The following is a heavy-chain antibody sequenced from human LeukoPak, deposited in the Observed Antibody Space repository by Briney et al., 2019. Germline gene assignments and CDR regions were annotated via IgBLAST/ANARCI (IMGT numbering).Heavy chain of an antibody. CDR2: IYSGGST. CDR3: ARGAPGAMDYYMDV. J-gene: IGHJ6*03. CDR1: GFTVSSNY. V-gene: IGHV3-53*01. Sequence: PGGSLRLSCAASGFTVSSNYMSWVRQAPGKGLEWVSVIYSGGSTYYADSVKGRFTISRDNSKNTLYLQMNSLRAEDTAVYYCARGAPGAMDYYMDVWGKGTTVTVSS. D-gene: IGHD5-18*01.